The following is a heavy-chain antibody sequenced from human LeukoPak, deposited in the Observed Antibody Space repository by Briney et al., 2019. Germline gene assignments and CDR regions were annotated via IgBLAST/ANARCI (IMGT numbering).Heavy chain of an antibody. CDR3: AKPDFCSSTSCPVEFDY. J-gene: IGHJ4*02. V-gene: IGHV3-23*01. CDR2: ISGSGGST. Sequence: PGGSLRLSCAASGFTFSNYSMSWVRQAPGKGLEWVSAISGSGGSTYYADSVKGRFTISRDNSKNTLYLQMNSLRAEDTAVYYCAKPDFCSSTSCPVEFDYWGQGTLVTVSS. CDR1: GFTFSNYS. D-gene: IGHD2-2*01.